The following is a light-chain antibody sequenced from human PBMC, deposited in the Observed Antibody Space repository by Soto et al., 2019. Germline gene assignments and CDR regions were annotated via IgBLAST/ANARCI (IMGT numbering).Light chain of an antibody. J-gene: IGKJ4*01. CDR2: DAS. CDR3: QQGNNWPLT. CDR1: QSVSSY. V-gene: IGKV3-11*01. Sequence: ENVLTQSPATLSLSPGERATLSCRASQSVSSYLAWYQQKPGQGPRLLIYDASNRATGIPARFSGSGSGTDFTLTISRREPEDFAVYYCQQGNNWPLTFGGGTKVEIK.